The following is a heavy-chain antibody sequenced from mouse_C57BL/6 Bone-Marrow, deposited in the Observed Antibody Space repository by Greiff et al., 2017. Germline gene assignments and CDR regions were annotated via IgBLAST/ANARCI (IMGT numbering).Heavy chain of an antibody. CDR2: IDPSDSYT. CDR1: GYTFTSYW. V-gene: IGHV1-69*01. Sequence: QVQLQQPGAELVMPGASVKLSCKASGYTFTSYWMHWVKQRPGQGLEWIGEIDPSDSYTNYNQKFKGKSTLTVDKSSSTADMQLSSLTSEDSAVYYCARGGYYVEYWGQGTTLTVSS. CDR3: ARGGYYVEY. J-gene: IGHJ2*01.